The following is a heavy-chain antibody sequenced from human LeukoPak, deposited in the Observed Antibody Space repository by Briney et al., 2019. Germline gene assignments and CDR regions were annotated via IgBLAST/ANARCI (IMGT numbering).Heavy chain of an antibody. V-gene: IGHV4-34*01. CDR1: GCSFSGFD. D-gene: IGHD3-3*01. J-gene: IGHJ6*03. CDR3: ARVRNAPLEYGYYMDV. CDR2: INQTGDT. Sequence: SDTLSLTCAVYGCSFSGFDLTWIRQTPGQGLEWIGEINQTGDTNYNASLNDSNASIQRRVTISVDSSKNQLSMKVNSVTAADTGVYYCARVRNAPLEYGYYMDVWGKGNTVTVSS.